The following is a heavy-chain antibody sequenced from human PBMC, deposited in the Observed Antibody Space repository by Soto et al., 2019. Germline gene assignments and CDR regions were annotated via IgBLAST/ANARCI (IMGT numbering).Heavy chain of an antibody. V-gene: IGHV1-18*01. D-gene: IGHD4-17*01. CDR3: ARDDYGFDY. J-gene: IGHJ4*02. CDR2: ISAYDGNT. CDR1: GYTFASYA. Sequence: QVQLVQSGGEVKKPGASVKVSCKASGYTFASYAINWVRQAPGQGLEWMGWISAYDGNTNYAQKFQGRLTMTTDTSTTTAYMDQRSLGSDDTAMYYCARDDYGFDYWGQGTLLTVSS.